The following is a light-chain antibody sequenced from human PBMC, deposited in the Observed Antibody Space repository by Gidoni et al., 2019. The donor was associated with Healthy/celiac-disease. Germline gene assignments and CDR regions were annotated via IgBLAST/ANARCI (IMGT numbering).Light chain of an antibody. J-gene: IGLJ2*01. CDR1: SSDVGGYNY. CDR3: SSYTSSSTL. V-gene: IGLV2-14*01. CDR2: EVS. Sequence: QSALTQPASVSGSPGQSITISCTGTSSDVGGYNYVSWYQQHPVKAPKLMIYEVSNRPSGFSNRFSGSKSGNTASLTISGLQAEDEADYYCSSYTSSSTLFGGGTKLTVL.